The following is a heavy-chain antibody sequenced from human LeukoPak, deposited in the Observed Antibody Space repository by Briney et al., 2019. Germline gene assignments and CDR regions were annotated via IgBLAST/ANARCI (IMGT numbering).Heavy chain of an antibody. Sequence: KTSETLSLTCTVSGGSISSYYWSWIRQPPGKGLEWIGYIYYTGSTNYNPSLKSRVTMSVDTSNNQFSLKVSSVTAADTAVYYCARDLTYDFWSGLGYWGQGTPVTVSS. J-gene: IGHJ4*02. D-gene: IGHD3-3*01. V-gene: IGHV4-59*01. CDR3: ARDLTYDFWSGLGY. CDR2: IYYTGST. CDR1: GGSISSYY.